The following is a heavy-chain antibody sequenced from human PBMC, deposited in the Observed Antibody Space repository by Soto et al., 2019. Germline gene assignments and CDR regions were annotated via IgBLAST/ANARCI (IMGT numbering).Heavy chain of an antibody. D-gene: IGHD4-4*01. J-gene: IGHJ6*02. CDR1: GGTFSSYA. CDR2: IIPIFGTA. V-gene: IGHV1-69*12. Sequence: QVQLVQSGAEVKKPGSSVKVSCKASGGTFSSYAISWVRQAPGQGLEWMGGIIPIFGTANYAQKFQGRVTITAAVSTSTAYMELSSLRSEDTAVYYCARDRYLTTVTTVYYYGMDVWGQGTTVTVSS. CDR3: ARDRYLTTVTTVYYYGMDV.